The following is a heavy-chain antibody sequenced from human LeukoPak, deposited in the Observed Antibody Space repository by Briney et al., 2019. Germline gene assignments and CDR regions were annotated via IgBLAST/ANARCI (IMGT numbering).Heavy chain of an antibody. D-gene: IGHD2-15*01. Sequence: ASVKVSCKASGYTFTSYGISWVRQAPGQGLEWMGWISAYNGNTNYAQKFQGRVTITRDTSASTAYMELSSLRSEDTAVYYCARGLALGVVVTAWNYWGQGTLVTVSS. CDR2: ISAYNGNT. J-gene: IGHJ4*02. CDR1: GYTFTSYG. V-gene: IGHV1-18*01. CDR3: ARGLALGVVVTAWNY.